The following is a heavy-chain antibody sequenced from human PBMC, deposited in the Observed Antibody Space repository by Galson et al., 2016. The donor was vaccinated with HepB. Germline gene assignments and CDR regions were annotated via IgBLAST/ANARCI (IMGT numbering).Heavy chain of an antibody. CDR3: ALYYYDSSGFVEYFQH. D-gene: IGHD3-22*01. CDR1: GFGFSDYF. Sequence: SLRLSCAASGFGFSDYFMSWIRQVPGKGLEWVSFISDTGSSRLYADSVKGRFTISRDTAKNSVYLQMNGLRVEDTAVYYCALYYYDSSGFVEYFQHWGQGTRVTVSS. J-gene: IGHJ1*01. CDR2: ISDTGSSR. V-gene: IGHV3-11*01.